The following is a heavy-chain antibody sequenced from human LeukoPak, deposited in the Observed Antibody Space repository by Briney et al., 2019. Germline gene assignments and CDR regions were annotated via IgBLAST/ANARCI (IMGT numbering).Heavy chain of an antibody. D-gene: IGHD3-10*02. J-gene: IGHJ6*04. CDR2: ISSSGSTI. V-gene: IGHV3-48*03. CDR3: AELGVTMIGGV. Sequence: GGSLRLSCAASGFTFGSYEMNWVRQAPGKGLEWVSYISSSGSTIYYADSVKGRFTISRDNAKNSLYLQMNSLRAEDTAVYYCAELGVTMIGGVWGKGTTVTISS. CDR1: GFTFGSYE.